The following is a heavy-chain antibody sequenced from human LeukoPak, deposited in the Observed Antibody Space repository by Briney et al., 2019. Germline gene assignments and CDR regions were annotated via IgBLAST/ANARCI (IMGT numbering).Heavy chain of an antibody. CDR1: GFTFGDYA. CDR2: ISGDGGST. J-gene: IGHJ6*02. Sequence: GGSLRLSCAASGFTFGDYAMHWVRQAPGKGLEWVSLISGDGGSTYYADSVKGRFTISRDNSKNSLYLQMNSLRTEDTALYYCAKDKAAAHYYYGMDVWGQGTTVTVSS. CDR3: AKDKAAAHYYYGMDV. V-gene: IGHV3-43*02. D-gene: IGHD6-13*01.